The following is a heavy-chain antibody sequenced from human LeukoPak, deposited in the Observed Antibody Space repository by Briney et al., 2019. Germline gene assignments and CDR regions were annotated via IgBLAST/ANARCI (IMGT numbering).Heavy chain of an antibody. J-gene: IGHJ5*02. V-gene: IGHV4-4*07. CDR1: GGSLSSYY. D-gene: IGHD6-19*01. CDR2: IYTSGST. Sequence: SETLSLTCTVSGGSLSSYYWSWIRQPAGEGLEWIGRIYTSGSTNYNPSLKSRVTMSVDTSKNQFSLKLSSVTAADTAVYYCARDPNGIVVPGTRGLYNWFDPWGQGTLVTVSS. CDR3: ARDPNGIVVPGTRGLYNWFDP.